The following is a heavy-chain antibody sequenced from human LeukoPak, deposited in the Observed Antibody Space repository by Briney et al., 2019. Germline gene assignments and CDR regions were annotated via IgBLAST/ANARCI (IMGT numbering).Heavy chain of an antibody. J-gene: IGHJ5*02. CDR2: IYYSGST. V-gene: IGHV4-59*01. CDR3: ARQYSGYDYVSGEDWFDP. CDR1: GGSMSTYY. D-gene: IGHD5-12*01. Sequence: SETLSLTCTVSGGSMSTYYWTWIRQPPGKGLEWIGYIYYSGSTNYNPSLKSRVTISVDTSKNQFSLKLSSVTAADTAVYYCARQYSGYDYVSGEDWFDPWGQGTLVTVSS.